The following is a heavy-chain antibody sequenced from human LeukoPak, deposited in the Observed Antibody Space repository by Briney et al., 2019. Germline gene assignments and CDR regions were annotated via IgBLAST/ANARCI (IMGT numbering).Heavy chain of an antibody. V-gene: IGHV3-21*01. J-gene: IGHJ4*02. CDR2: ISSSSYI. Sequence: PGGSLRLSCAASGFTFSSYSMNWVRQAPGKGLEWVSSISSSSYIYYADSVKGRFTISRDNAKNSLYLQMNSLRAEDTAVYYCARGSGYDFFDYWGQGALVTVSS. CDR3: ARGSGYDFFDY. CDR1: GFTFSSYS. D-gene: IGHD5-12*01.